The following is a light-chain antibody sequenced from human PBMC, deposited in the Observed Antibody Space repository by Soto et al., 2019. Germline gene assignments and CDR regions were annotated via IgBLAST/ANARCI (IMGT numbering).Light chain of an antibody. CDR2: DVS. V-gene: IGLV2-14*01. Sequence: QPASVSGSPGQSITISCTGTSSDVGGYNYVSWYQQHPGKAPKLMIYDVSNRPSGVSNRFSGSKSGNTASLTISGLQAEDETYYYCSSYTSSSTVVFGGGTKLTVL. CDR1: SSDVGGYNY. J-gene: IGLJ2*01. CDR3: SSYTSSSTVV.